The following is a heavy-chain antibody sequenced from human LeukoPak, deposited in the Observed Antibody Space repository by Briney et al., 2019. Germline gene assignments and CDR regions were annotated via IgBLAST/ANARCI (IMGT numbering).Heavy chain of an antibody. CDR3: ARELSGDLNY. CDR1: GFTFSRYS. J-gene: IGHJ4*02. V-gene: IGHV3-21*01. CDR2: ISSRNTYI. Sequence: PGGSLRLSCAASGFTFSRYSMNWVRQAPGKGLGWVSSISSRNTYIYYADSVKGRFTISRDNAKNSLYLQMSSLRAEDTAVYYCARELSGDLNYWGQGTLVTVSS. D-gene: IGHD3-3*01.